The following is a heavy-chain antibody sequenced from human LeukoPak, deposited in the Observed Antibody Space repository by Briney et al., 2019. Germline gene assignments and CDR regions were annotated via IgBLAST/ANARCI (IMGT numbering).Heavy chain of an antibody. J-gene: IGHJ6*02. CDR2: ISSSSSYI. V-gene: IGHV3-21*01. CDR1: GFTFSSYS. Sequence: PGGSLRLSCAASGFTFSSYSMNWVRQAPGKGLEWVSSISSSSSYIYYADSVKGRFTISRDNAKNSLYLLMNSLRAEDTAVYYCARDISIAMVRGSGMDVWGQGTTVTVSS. CDR3: ARDISIAMVRGSGMDV. D-gene: IGHD3-10*01.